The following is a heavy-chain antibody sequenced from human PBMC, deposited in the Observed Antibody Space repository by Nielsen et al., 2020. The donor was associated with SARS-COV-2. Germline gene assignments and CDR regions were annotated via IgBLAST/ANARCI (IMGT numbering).Heavy chain of an antibody. CDR3: ASGGRIPFGGADDAFDM. V-gene: IGHV4-30-2*01. J-gene: IGHJ3*02. Sequence: SETLSLTCAVSGGSISSGGYSWSWIRQPPGKGLEWIGYIYHSGRTYYNPSLKSPVTISVDRSKNQFSLKLSSVTAADTSVYYCASGGRIPFGGADDAFDMWGQGTMVTVSS. CDR2: IYHSGRT. D-gene: IGHD3-16*01. CDR1: GGSISSGGYS.